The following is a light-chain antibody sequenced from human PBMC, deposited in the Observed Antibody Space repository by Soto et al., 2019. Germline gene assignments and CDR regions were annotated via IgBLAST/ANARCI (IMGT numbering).Light chain of an antibody. J-gene: IGKJ5*01. CDR3: QQRKSYPIT. CDR1: QDINTY. CDR2: AAS. V-gene: IGKV1-9*01. Sequence: DIPLTQSPSFLSASVGERVTITCRASQDINTYLAWYQQKPGKAPKLLIFAASTLQNGVPSRFSGSGSGTEFTVTITSLQPEDFATYYCQQRKSYPITFGQGTRLEIK.